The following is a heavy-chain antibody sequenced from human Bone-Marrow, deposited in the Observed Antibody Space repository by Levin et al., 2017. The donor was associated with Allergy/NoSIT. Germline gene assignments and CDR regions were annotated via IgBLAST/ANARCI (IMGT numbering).Heavy chain of an antibody. J-gene: IGHJ4*02. CDR3: ARGRRPNFYGSGSYLEY. D-gene: IGHD3-10*01. V-gene: IGHV4-34*01. CDR2: ITHSGST. Sequence: SETLSLTCAVYGGSFSGYSWNWIRQPPGKGLEWIGEITHSGSTNFYPSLKSRVTISVDTSKSQFSLKLSSVTAADTAVYYCARGRRPNFYGSGSYLEYWGQGTLVTVSS. CDR1: GGSFSGYS.